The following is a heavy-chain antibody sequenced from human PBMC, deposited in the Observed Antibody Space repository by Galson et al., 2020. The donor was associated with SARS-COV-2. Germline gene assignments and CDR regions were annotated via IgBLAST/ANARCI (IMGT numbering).Heavy chain of an antibody. J-gene: IGHJ5*02. D-gene: IGHD3-3*01. CDR2: IYYSGST. CDR3: ARASGFRCLEWLVLPPAVGWFDP. CDR1: GGSISSGGYY. V-gene: IGHV4-31*03. Sequence: ETSETLSLTCTVSGGSISSGGYYWSWIRQHPGKGLEWIGYIYYSGSTYYNPSHKSRITISVDTPKNRFSLKLSSVTAADTAVYYCARASGFRCLEWLVLPPAVGWFDPWGQGTLVTVSS.